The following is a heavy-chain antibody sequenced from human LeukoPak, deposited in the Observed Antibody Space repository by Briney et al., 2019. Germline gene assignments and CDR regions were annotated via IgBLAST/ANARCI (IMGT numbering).Heavy chain of an antibody. CDR3: ARGLYQPSLWYFDL. Sequence: SSETLSLTCTVSGGSISSGSYYWRWIRQPAGKGLEWIGRIYTSGSTNYNPSLKSRVTISVDTSKNQFSLKLSSVTAADTAVYYCARGLYQPSLWYFDLWGRGTLVTVSS. J-gene: IGHJ2*01. D-gene: IGHD2-2*01. V-gene: IGHV4-61*02. CDR1: GGSISSGSYY. CDR2: IYTSGST.